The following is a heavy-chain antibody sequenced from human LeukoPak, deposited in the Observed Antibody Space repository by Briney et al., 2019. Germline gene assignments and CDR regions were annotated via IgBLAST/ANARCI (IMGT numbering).Heavy chain of an antibody. CDR2: ISYDGSNK. J-gene: IGHJ3*02. D-gene: IGHD1-1*01. Sequence: GGSLRLSCAASGFTFSSYGMHWVRQAPGKGLEWVAVISYDGSNKYYADSVKGRFTISRGNSKNTLYLQMNSLRAEDTAVYYCANAIGAGYNWNDGDAFDIWGQGTMVTVSS. CDR3: ANAIGAGYNWNDGDAFDI. V-gene: IGHV3-30*18. CDR1: GFTFSSYG.